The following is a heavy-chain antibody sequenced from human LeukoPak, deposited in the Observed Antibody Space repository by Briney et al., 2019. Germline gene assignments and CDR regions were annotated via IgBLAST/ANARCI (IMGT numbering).Heavy chain of an antibody. J-gene: IGHJ5*02. D-gene: IGHD3-16*01. CDR3: ARESGSYLWRSWLNP. CDR2: IYSSGST. V-gene: IGHV4-39*07. CDR1: GGSISSSNYY. Sequence: PSETLPLTCTVSGGSISSSNYYWGWIRQPPGKGLEWIGSIYSSGSTYYNPSLKSRVTISVDTSKNQFSLKLSSVTAADTAVYYCARESGSYLWRSWLNPWGQGTLVTVSS.